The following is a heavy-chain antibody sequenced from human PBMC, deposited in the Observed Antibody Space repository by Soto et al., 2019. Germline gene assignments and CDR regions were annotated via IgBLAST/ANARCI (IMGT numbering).Heavy chain of an antibody. Sequence: TSETLSLTCAVSGGSFTSNNWWTWVRQPPGQGLEWIGEIYRTGSANYNPSLKSRVTISLDKSENQFSLKVTSLTAADTAVYYCASRDPGTSVDYWGQGTLVTVSS. J-gene: IGHJ4*02. CDR1: GGSFTSNNW. V-gene: IGHV4-4*02. CDR2: IYRTGSA. CDR3: ASRDPGTSVDY. D-gene: IGHD1-7*01.